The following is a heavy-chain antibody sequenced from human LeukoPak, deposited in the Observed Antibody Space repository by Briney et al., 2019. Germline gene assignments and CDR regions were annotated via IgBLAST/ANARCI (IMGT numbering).Heavy chain of an antibody. V-gene: IGHV4-59*01. J-gene: IGHJ6*02. CDR1: GGSISSYY. D-gene: IGHD2-15*01. Sequence: ETLSLTCTVSGGSISSYYWSWIRQPPGKGLEWIGYIYYSGSTNYNPSLKSRVTISVDTSKNQFSLKLSSVTAADTAVYYCAREDPQRYCSGGSCLRYGMDVWGQGTTVTVSS. CDR3: AREDPQRYCSGGSCLRYGMDV. CDR2: IYYSGST.